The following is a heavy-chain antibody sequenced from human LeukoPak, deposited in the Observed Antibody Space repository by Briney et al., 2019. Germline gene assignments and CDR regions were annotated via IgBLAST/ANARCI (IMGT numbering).Heavy chain of an antibody. CDR2: INPNSGGT. V-gene: IGHV1-2*04. CDR3: ARSSYSYGEDTHSYYFDY. CDR1: GYTFTGYY. D-gene: IGHD5-18*01. J-gene: IGHJ4*02. Sequence: ASVKVSCKASGYTFTGYYMHWVRQAPGQGLEWMGWINPNSGGTNYAQKFQGWVTMTRDTSISTAYMELSRLRSDDTAVYYCARSSYSYGEDTHSYYFDYWGQGTLVTVSS.